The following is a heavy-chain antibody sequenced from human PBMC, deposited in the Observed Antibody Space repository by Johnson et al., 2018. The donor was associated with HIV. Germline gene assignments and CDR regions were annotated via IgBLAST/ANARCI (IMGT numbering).Heavy chain of an antibody. J-gene: IGHJ3*02. V-gene: IGHV3-30*04. CDR1: GFTFSSYA. D-gene: IGHD3-10*01. CDR3: ARERDPERGSQKSGVYAFDI. Sequence: QMLLVESGGGVVQPGRSPRLSCAASGFTFSSYAMHCVRQAPGKGLEWVAVISYDGSNKNHADSVKGRFTISRDNSKNTLYLQMNSLRAEDTAVYYCARERDPERGSQKSGVYAFDIWGQGTMVTVSS. CDR2: ISYDGSNK.